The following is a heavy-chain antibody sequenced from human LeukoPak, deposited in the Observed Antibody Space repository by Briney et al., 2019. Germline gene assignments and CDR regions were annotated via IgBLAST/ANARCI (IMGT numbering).Heavy chain of an antibody. V-gene: IGHV3-7*01. CDR1: GFTFSSYW. Sequence: PGGSLRLSCAASGFTFSSYWMSWVRQAPGKGLEWVANIKQDGSEKYYVDSVKGRFTISRDNAKNSLYLQMNSLRAEDTAVYYCARDAYSGSYGANYFDYWGQGTLVTVSS. D-gene: IGHD1-26*01. J-gene: IGHJ4*02. CDR2: IKQDGSEK. CDR3: ARDAYSGSYGANYFDY.